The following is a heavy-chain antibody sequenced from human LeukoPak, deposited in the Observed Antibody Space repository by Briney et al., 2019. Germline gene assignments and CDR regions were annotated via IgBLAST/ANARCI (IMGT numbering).Heavy chain of an antibody. V-gene: IGHV3-48*01. Sequence: GGSLRLSCAASGFTFSSYSMNWVRQAPGKGLEWVSYISSSSSTIYYADSVKGRFTISRDNAKNSLYLQMNSLRAEDTAVYYCARGSESLYYYYYGMDVWGQGTTVTVSS. D-gene: IGHD3-10*01. CDR2: ISSSSSTI. CDR1: GFTFSSYS. CDR3: ARGSESLYYYYYGMDV. J-gene: IGHJ6*02.